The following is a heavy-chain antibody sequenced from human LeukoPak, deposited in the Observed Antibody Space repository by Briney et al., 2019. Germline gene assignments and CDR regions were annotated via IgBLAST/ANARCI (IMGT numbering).Heavy chain of an antibody. D-gene: IGHD2-2*01. Sequence: ASVKVSCKASGYTFTGYYMHWVRQAPGQGLEWMGWINPNSGGTNHAQKFQGRATMTRDTSISTAYMELSRLRSDDTAVYYCAVVPAAQYGPRGAFDIWGQGTMVTVSS. J-gene: IGHJ3*02. V-gene: IGHV1-2*02. CDR1: GYTFTGYY. CDR2: INPNSGGT. CDR3: AVVPAAQYGPRGAFDI.